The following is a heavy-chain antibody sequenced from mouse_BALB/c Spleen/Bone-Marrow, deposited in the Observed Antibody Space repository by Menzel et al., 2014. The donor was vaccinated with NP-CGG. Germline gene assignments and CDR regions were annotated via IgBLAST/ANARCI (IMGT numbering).Heavy chain of an antibody. D-gene: IGHD1-1*01. Sequence: VQLQQPGAELVKPGASVKLSCIASGFNIKDTYMHWVKQRPEQGLEWIGRINPANGNTKYNPKFQGKATITADTSSNTAYLRLSSLTSEDTAVYCCARCCYGSSYFDYWGQGTTLTVSS. V-gene: IGHV14-3*02. J-gene: IGHJ2*01. CDR3: ARCCYGSSYFDY. CDR1: GFNIKDTY. CDR2: INPANGNT.